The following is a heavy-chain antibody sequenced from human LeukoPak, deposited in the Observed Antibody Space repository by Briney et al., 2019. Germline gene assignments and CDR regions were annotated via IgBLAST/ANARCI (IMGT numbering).Heavy chain of an antibody. CDR1: GFTFGDYA. Sequence: GGSLRLSCTASGFTFGDYAMSWFRQAPGKGLEWVGFIRSKAYGGTTEYAASVKGRFTISRDDSKSIAYLQMNSLKTEDTAVYYCTRSGYYYDSPPDYWGQGTLVTVSS. J-gene: IGHJ4*02. V-gene: IGHV3-49*03. CDR2: IRSKAYGGTT. D-gene: IGHD3-22*01. CDR3: TRSGYYYDSPPDY.